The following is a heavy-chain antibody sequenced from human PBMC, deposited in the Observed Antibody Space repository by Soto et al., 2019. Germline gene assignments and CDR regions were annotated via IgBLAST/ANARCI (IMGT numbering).Heavy chain of an antibody. CDR2: IYYSGST. CDR3: AREGLRGYSYGPNDAFDI. D-gene: IGHD5-18*01. J-gene: IGHJ3*02. CDR1: GGSISSYY. V-gene: IGHV4-59*01. Sequence: QVQLQESGPGLVKPSETLSLTCTVSGGSISSYYWSWIRQPPGKGLEWIGYIYYSGSTNYNPSLKSRVTISVDTSKNQFSLKLSSVTAADTAVYYCAREGLRGYSYGPNDAFDIWGQGTMVTVSS.